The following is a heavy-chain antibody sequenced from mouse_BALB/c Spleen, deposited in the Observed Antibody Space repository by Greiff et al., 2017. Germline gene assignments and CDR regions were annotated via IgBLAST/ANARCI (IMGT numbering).Heavy chain of an antibody. CDR1: GFNITDSY. J-gene: IGHJ2*01. CDR3: ARYYRYDGDY. V-gene: IGHV14-3*02. D-gene: IGHD2-14*01. CDR2: IDPANGNT. Sequence: EVQLQQSGAELVKPGASVKLSCTASGFNITDSYMHWVKQRPEQGLEWIGRIDPANGNTKYDPNFQGKATITAYTSSNTAYLQLRSLTSEDTAVYYGARYYRYDGDYWGQGTTLTVSS.